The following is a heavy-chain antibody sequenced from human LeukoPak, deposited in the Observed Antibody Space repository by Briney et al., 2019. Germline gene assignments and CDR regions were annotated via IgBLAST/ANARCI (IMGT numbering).Heavy chain of an antibody. CDR1: GDSVSSNSAA. D-gene: IGHD6-13*01. Sequence: SQTLSLTCVISGDSVSSNSAAWNWIRQSPSRGLEWLGRTYYRSKWYHDYAVSVKSRVTISPDTSKNQFSLQLNSVTPEDSAVYYCARPQTSIWFDFDCWGQGILVTVSS. V-gene: IGHV6-1*01. CDR2: TYYRSKWYH. CDR3: ARPQTSIWFDFDC. J-gene: IGHJ4*02.